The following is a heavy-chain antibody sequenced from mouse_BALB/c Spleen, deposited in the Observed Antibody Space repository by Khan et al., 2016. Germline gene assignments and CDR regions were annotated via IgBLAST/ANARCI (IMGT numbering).Heavy chain of an antibody. Sequence: VQLQQSGAELVKPGASVKLSCTASGFNIKDTYMHWVKQRPEQGLEWIGRTDPANGNSKYDPKFQGKAAIKADTSSNTAYLQLSSLTSEDTAVYYCARGGNYVELGNWGQGTLVTVSA. CDR3: ARGGNYVELGN. J-gene: IGHJ3*01. CDR2: TDPANGNS. D-gene: IGHD2-1*01. CDR1: GFNIKDTY. V-gene: IGHV14-3*02.